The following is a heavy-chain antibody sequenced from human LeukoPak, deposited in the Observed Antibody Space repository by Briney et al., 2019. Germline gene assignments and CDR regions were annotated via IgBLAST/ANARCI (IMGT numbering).Heavy chain of an antibody. CDR2: ISTDGGNT. CDR1: GFTFSNYA. Sequence: GGSLRLSCAASGFTFSNYAMSWVRQAPGRGLEWISAISTDGGNTYYADSVKGRFTICRDKSKNTAHLQMNSLRAEDTAVYHCARQLGYCSDGSCYFDFWGQGTLVTVSS. J-gene: IGHJ4*02. V-gene: IGHV3-23*01. CDR3: ARQLGYCSDGSCYFDF. D-gene: IGHD2-15*01.